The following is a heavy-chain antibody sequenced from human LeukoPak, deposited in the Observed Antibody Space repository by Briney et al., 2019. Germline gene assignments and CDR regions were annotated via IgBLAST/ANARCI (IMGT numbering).Heavy chain of an antibody. Sequence: GGSLRLSCAASGFTFSSYAMSWVRQAPGKGLEWVSAISGSGGSTYYADSVKGRFTISRDNSKNTLYLQMNSLRAEDTAVYYCAKDPYSSSWYNWFGPWGQGTLVTVSS. CDR1: GFTFSSYA. CDR3: AKDPYSSSWYNWFGP. V-gene: IGHV3-23*01. CDR2: ISGSGGST. J-gene: IGHJ5*02. D-gene: IGHD6-13*01.